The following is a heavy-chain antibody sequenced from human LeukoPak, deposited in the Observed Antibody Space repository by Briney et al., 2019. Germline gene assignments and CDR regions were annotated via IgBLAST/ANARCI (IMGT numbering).Heavy chain of an antibody. CDR2: INTNTGNP. D-gene: IGHD1-26*01. CDR3: ARDGWRNRWELLPEFDY. Sequence: VASVKVSCKASGYTFTGYYMHWVRQAPGQGLEWMGWINTNTGNPTYAQGFTGRFVFSLDTSVSTAYLQISSLKAEDTAVYYCARDGWRNRWELLPEFDYWGQGTLVTVSS. J-gene: IGHJ4*02. V-gene: IGHV7-4-1*02. CDR1: GYTFTGYY.